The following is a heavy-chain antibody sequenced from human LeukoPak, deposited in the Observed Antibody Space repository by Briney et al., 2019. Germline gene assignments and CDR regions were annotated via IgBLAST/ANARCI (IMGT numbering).Heavy chain of an antibody. J-gene: IGHJ3*02. CDR1: GGSISSGDYY. Sequence: PSQTLSLTCTVSGGSISSGDYYWSWIRQPQGKGLGWIGYIYYSGSTYYNPSLKSRVTISVDTSKNQFSLKLSSVTAADTAVYYCARVAYRNAFDIWGQGTMVTVSS. V-gene: IGHV4-30-4*01. CDR3: ARVAYRNAFDI. CDR2: IYYSGST. D-gene: IGHD3-16*01.